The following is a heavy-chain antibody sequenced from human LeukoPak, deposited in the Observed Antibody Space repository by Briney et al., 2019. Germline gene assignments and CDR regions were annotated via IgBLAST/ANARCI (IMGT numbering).Heavy chain of an antibody. J-gene: IGHJ4*02. CDR1: GFTFSDHY. CDR2: ISSSGSAI. D-gene: IGHD2-21*01. Sequence: GGSLRLSCAASGFTFSDHYMSWIRQAPGKGLEWLSSISSSGSAIYYADSVKGRFTTSRDNAKNSLYLQMNSLRVEDTAVYYCAKAPVTSCRGAYCYPFDSWGQGTLVTVSS. V-gene: IGHV3-11*04. CDR3: AKAPVTSCRGAYCYPFDS.